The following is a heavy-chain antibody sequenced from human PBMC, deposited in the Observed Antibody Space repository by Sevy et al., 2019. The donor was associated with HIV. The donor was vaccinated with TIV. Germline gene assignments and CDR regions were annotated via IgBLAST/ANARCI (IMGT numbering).Heavy chain of an antibody. CDR3: ARAPMIVVVITNWFDP. D-gene: IGHD3-22*01. CDR2: TYYRSKWYN. J-gene: IGHJ5*02. V-gene: IGHV6-1*01. CDR1: GDSVSSNSAA. Sequence: SQTLSLTCAISGDSVSSNSAAWNWIRQSPSRGLEWLGRTYYRSKWYNDYAVSVKSRMTINPDTSKNQFSLQLNSVTPEDTAVYYCARAPMIVVVITNWFDPWGQGTLVTVS.